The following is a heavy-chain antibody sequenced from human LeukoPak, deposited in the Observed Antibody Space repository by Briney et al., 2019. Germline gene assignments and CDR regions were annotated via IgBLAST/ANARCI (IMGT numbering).Heavy chain of an antibody. J-gene: IGHJ4*02. CDR1: GFTFSSYG. V-gene: IGHV3-74*01. CDR2: INDDGSDT. Sequence: GTLRLSCAASGFTFSSYGMSWVRQAPGKGLVWVSRINDDGSDTSYADSVKGRFTISRDNAKNTLYLQMNGLRAEDTAVYYCARAGYAVVAATPDYWGQGTLVTVSS. D-gene: IGHD2-15*01. CDR3: ARAGYAVVAATPDY.